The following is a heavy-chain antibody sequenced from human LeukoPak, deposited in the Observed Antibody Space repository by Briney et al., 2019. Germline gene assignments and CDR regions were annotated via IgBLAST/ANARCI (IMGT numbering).Heavy chain of an antibody. D-gene: IGHD5-18*01. V-gene: IGHV4-39*01. CDR2: IYYSGST. CDR3: ARSTAMVTHWYFDY. J-gene: IGHJ4*02. Sequence: SETLPLTCTVSGGSISSSSYYWGWIRQPPGKGLEWIGSIYYSGSTYYNPSLKSRVTISVDTSKNQFSLKLSSVTAADTAVYYCARSTAMVTHWYFDYWGQGTLVTVSS. CDR1: GGSISSSSYY.